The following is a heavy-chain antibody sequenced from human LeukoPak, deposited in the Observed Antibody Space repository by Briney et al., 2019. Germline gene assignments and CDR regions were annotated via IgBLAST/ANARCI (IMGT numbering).Heavy chain of an antibody. CDR3: ARDLYPSMKPDY. CDR2: IIPILGIA. D-gene: IGHD2/OR15-2a*01. Sequence: SVKVSCKASGGTSSSYAISWVRQAPGQGLEWMGRIIPILGIANYAQKFQGRVTITADKSTSTAYMELSSLRSEDTAVYYCARDLYPSMKPDYWGQGTLVTVSS. V-gene: IGHV1-69*04. CDR1: GGTSSSYA. J-gene: IGHJ4*02.